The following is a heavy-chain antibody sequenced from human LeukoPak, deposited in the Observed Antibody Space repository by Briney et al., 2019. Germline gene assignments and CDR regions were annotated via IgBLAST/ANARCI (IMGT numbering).Heavy chain of an antibody. V-gene: IGHV4-31*03. CDR3: ARGVATVTTLYYYGMDV. D-gene: IGHD4-17*01. CDR2: IYYSGST. Sequence: SETLSLTCTVSGGSISSGGYYWSWIRQHPGKGLEWIGYIYYSGSTYYNPSLESRVTISVDTSKNQFSLKLSSVTAADTAVYYCARGVATVTTLYYYGMDVWGQGTTVTVSS. J-gene: IGHJ6*02. CDR1: GGSISSGGYY.